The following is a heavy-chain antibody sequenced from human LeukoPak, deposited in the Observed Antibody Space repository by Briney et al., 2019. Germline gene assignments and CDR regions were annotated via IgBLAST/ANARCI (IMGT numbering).Heavy chain of an antibody. V-gene: IGHV3-23*01. Sequence: TGGSLRLSCAASGFTFSSYAMSWVRQAPGKGLEWVSAISGSGGSTYYADSVKGRFTISRDNSKNTLYLQMNSLRAEDTAVYYCARDGPVRLVEDYWGQGTLVTVSS. J-gene: IGHJ4*02. CDR1: GFTFSSYA. D-gene: IGHD6-19*01. CDR3: ARDGPVRLVEDY. CDR2: ISGSGGST.